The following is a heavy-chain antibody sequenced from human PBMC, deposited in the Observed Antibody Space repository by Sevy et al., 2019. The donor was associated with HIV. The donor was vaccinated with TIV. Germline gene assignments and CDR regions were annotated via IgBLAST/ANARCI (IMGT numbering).Heavy chain of an antibody. Sequence: GGSLRLSCAASGFTFSSYWMSWVRQAPGKGLEWVANIKQDGSEKYYVDSVKGRFTISRDNAKNSLYLQMNSLRAEDTAVYYCASDLEVFGYYPYFDYWGQGTLVTVSS. CDR2: IKQDGSEK. D-gene: IGHD3-22*01. CDR3: ASDLEVFGYYPYFDY. CDR1: GFTFSSYW. J-gene: IGHJ4*02. V-gene: IGHV3-7*03.